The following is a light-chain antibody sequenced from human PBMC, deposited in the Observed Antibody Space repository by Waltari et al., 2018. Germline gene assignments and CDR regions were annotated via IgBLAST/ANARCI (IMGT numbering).Light chain of an antibody. CDR3: SSSATGGSYFV. V-gene: IGLV2-8*01. CDR2: EVS. CDR1: RSDVGGDNF. J-gene: IGLJ1*01. Sequence: QSALTQPPSASGSPGQPVTISCTGTRSDVGGDNFVSWYQQYPGKAPKLLISEVSKRPSGVPNRFSGSKSGNTASLTVSGLQAEDEADYYCSSSATGGSYFVFGTGTRVTVL.